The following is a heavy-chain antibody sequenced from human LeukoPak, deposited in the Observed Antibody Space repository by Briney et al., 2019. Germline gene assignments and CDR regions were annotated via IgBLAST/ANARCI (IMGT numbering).Heavy chain of an antibody. CDR1: GGSISSYY. D-gene: IGHD6-13*01. J-gene: IGHJ4*02. Sequence: SETLSLTCTVSGGSISSYYRSWIRQPPGQGLEWVGYMYYRVHTNYNPSLKSRVTISLDTSKSQFCLKLSSVTAADTAVYYCARHGGGEAAAGTNVFDYWGQGTLVSVSS. CDR2: MYYRVHT. CDR3: ARHGGGEAAAGTNVFDY. V-gene: IGHV4-59*08.